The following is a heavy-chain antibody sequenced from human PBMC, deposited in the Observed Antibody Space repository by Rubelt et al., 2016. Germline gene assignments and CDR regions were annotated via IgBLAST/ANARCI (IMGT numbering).Heavy chain of an antibody. CDR1: GYSFTSYW. J-gene: IGHJ1*01. CDR2: IYPGYPST. Sequence: EVQLVQSGAEVKKPGESLKISCKGSGYSFTSYWIGWVRQMPGKGLEWMGSIYPGYPSTGTCRPFKGKVTIAADKSIGTAYRQWSSLKASDTAMYYCASPITATIPMWGQGSLVTVSS. V-gene: IGHV5-51*01. CDR3: ASPITATIPM. D-gene: IGHD5-12*01.